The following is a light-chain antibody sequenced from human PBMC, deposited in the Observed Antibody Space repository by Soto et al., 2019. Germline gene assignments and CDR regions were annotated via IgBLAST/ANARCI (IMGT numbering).Light chain of an antibody. CDR3: QQYGGSPGT. V-gene: IGKV3-20*01. Sequence: EIVLTQSPGTLSLSPGERATLSCRASQSVSSSYLAWYQQKPGQAPRLLIYGASSRATGIPDRFIGSGSGTDFTLTISRLEPEDFAVYYCQQYGGSPGTFGQGTKVEIK. J-gene: IGKJ1*01. CDR2: GAS. CDR1: QSVSSSY.